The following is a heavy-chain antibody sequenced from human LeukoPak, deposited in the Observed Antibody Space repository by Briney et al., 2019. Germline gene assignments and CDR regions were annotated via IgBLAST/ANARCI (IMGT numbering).Heavy chain of an antibody. CDR3: ARARRDFWGDPFDY. V-gene: IGHV3-21*01. J-gene: IGHJ4*02. D-gene: IGHD3-3*01. Sequence: GGSLRLSCAASGFTFSSYNMNWVRQAPGKGLEWVSSISGSSSFIYYADSVKGRFTISRDNAKNSLFLQMNSLRAEDTAVYYCARARRDFWGDPFDYWGLGTLVTVSS. CDR2: ISGSSSFI. CDR1: GFTFSSYN.